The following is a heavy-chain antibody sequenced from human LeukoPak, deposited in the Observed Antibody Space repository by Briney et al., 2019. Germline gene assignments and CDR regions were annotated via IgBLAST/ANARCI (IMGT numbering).Heavy chain of an antibody. V-gene: IGHV3-48*03. Sequence: GGSLRLACAASGFTFSSYEMNWVRQAPGKGLEWVSYISSSGSTIYYADSVKGRFTISRDNAKNSLYLQMNSLRAEDTAVCYCAELGITMIGGVWGKGTTVTISS. CDR1: GFTFSSYE. CDR3: AELGITMIGGV. CDR2: ISSSGSTI. D-gene: IGHD3-10*02. J-gene: IGHJ6*04.